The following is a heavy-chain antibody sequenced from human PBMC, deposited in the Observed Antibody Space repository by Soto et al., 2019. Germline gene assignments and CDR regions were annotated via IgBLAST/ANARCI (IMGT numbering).Heavy chain of an antibody. CDR2: ISAYNGNT. CDR1: GYTFTSYG. Sequence: RASVKVSCKASGYTFTSYGISWVRQAPGQGLEWMGWISAYNGNTNYAQKLQGRVTMTTDTSTSTAYMELRSLRSDDTAVYYCARNYYDSSGYKGDFDLWGRGTLVTVSS. CDR3: ARNYYDSSGYKGDFDL. D-gene: IGHD3-22*01. V-gene: IGHV1-18*04. J-gene: IGHJ2*01.